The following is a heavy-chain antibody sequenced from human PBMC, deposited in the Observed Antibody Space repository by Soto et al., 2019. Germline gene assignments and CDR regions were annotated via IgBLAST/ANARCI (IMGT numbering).Heavy chain of an antibody. CDR2: INPRSGET. CDR1: GYTFTDHN. Sequence: QVRLVQSGAEVKRPGASVKVSCRASGYTFTDHNMHWVRQAPGQGIEWIAYINPRSGETNSAQKFQGRVTVTSDTSSSTVYMELRSLGSDDTALYYCATGFGSSWFDPWGQGTLVTVSS. CDR3: ATGFGSSWFDP. D-gene: IGHD2-2*01. J-gene: IGHJ5*02. V-gene: IGHV1-2*02.